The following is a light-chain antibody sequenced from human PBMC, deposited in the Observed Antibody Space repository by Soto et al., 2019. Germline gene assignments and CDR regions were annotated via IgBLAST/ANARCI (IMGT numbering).Light chain of an antibody. V-gene: IGLV2-14*01. Sequence: QSALTQPASVSGSPVQSITISCVGTSRDIGDYNYVSWYQQHPGKVPKVIIYDVSNRPSGVSYRFSGTKSGNTASLTVSGLQAEDEAEYYCCSYTRSGTLIFGTGTKLTVL. CDR1: SRDIGDYNY. J-gene: IGLJ1*01. CDR2: DVS. CDR3: CSYTRSGTLI.